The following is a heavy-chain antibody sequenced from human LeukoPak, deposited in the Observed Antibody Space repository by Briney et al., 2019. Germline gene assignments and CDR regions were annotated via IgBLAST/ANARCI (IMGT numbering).Heavy chain of an antibody. J-gene: IGHJ4*02. CDR1: GFTVSSNY. D-gene: IGHD3-22*01. Sequence: GGSLRLSCAASGFTVSSNYMSWVRQAPGKGLEWVSVIYSGGSTYYADSVKGRFTISRDNSKNTLYLQMNSLRAEDTAVYYCARVGYYDSSGYFPFDYWGQGTLVTVSS. V-gene: IGHV3-53*01. CDR2: IYSGGST. CDR3: ARVGYYDSSGYFPFDY.